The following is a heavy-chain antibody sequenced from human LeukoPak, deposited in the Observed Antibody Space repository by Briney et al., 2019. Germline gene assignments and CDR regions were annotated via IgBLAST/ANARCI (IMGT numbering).Heavy chain of an antibody. V-gene: IGHV3-43*01. CDR3: AKERGSSGYFDY. CDR1: GFTFDDYT. Sequence: GGSLRLSCAASGFTFDDYTMHWVRQAPGKGLEWVSLISWNGVTTYYADSVKGRFTISRDNSKNSLYLQMNSLRTEDTALYYCAKERGSSGYFDYWGQGTLVTVSS. CDR2: ISWNGVTT. J-gene: IGHJ4*02. D-gene: IGHD3-10*01.